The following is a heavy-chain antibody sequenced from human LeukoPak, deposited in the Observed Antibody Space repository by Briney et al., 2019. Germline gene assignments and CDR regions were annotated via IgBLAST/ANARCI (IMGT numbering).Heavy chain of an antibody. CDR3: ARLRGIVVVPAAIWDY. J-gene: IGHJ4*02. CDR1: GGSFSGYY. Sequence: SETLSLTCAVYGGSFSGYYWSWIRQPPGKGLEWIGEINHSGSTNYNPSLKSRVTISVDTSKNQFSLKLSSVTAADTAVYYCARLRGIVVVPAAIWDYWGQGTLVTVSS. CDR2: INHSGST. V-gene: IGHV4-34*01. D-gene: IGHD2-2*02.